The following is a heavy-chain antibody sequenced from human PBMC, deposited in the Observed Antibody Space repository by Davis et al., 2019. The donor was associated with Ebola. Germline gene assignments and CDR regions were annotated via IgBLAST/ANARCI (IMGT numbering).Heavy chain of an antibody. J-gene: IGHJ6*02. CDR3: ASQHCSGGSCYSRYYDYGMDV. CDR2: INPSGDYT. Sequence: AASVQVSCQASGYTFTSYYMHWVRQAPGQGLEWMGIINPSGDYTSYAQKFQGRVTMTRDTSTSTVYMELSSLRSEDTAVYYWASQHCSGGSCYSRYYDYGMDVWGQGTTVTVSS. D-gene: IGHD2-15*01. CDR1: GYTFTSYY. V-gene: IGHV1-46*01.